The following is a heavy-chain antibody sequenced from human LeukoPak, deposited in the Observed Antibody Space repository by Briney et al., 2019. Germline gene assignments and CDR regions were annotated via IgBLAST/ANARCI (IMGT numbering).Heavy chain of an antibody. D-gene: IGHD3-3*01. CDR1: GFTFSTYS. Sequence: PGGSLRLSCAASGFTFSTYSMNWVRQAPGKGLEWVSYISGTSSLIYYADSVKGRFTISRVNAKNSLYLQMNSLRDEDTAVYYCVRDQFFSFDYWGQGTLVTVSS. J-gene: IGHJ4*02. CDR2: ISGTSSLI. V-gene: IGHV3-48*02. CDR3: VRDQFFSFDY.